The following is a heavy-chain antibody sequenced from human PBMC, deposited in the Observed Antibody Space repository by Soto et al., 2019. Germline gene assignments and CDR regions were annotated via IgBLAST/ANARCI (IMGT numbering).Heavy chain of an antibody. CDR2: IYYSDEST. CDR3: ARNFDIAATGTAFDS. V-gene: IGHV4-39*01. CDR1: GGSISSGTYY. Sequence: SETLSLTCTLSGGSISSGTYYWGWIRQPPGKGLEWIGSIYYSDESTYYNPSFESRVTISLDTSKNQFSLKLTSVTAADTAVYYCARNFDIAATGTAFDSWGRGVLVTVSS. J-gene: IGHJ4*02. D-gene: IGHD6-13*01.